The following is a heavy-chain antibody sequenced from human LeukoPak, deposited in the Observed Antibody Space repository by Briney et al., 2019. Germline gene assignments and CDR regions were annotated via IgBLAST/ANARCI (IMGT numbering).Heavy chain of an antibody. CDR2: ISSSTSTI. CDR1: GFTFSTYS. D-gene: IGHD3-10*01. J-gene: IGHJ3*02. CDR3: AKMRFGDDVFDI. V-gene: IGHV3-48*01. Sequence: GGSLRLSCAASGFTFSTYSMNWVRQAPGKGLEWVSYISSSTSTIYYADSVKGRFTISRDNSMHTQYLQMNSLRVEDTAVYYCAKMRFGDDVFDIWGQGTMVTVSS.